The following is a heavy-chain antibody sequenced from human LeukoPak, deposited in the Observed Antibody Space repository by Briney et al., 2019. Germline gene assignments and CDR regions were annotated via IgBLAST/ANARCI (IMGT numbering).Heavy chain of an antibody. CDR2: INHSGST. J-gene: IGHJ3*02. CDR3: ARLPGLFDI. CDR1: GGSFSGYY. D-gene: IGHD6-25*01. Sequence: SETLSLTCAVYGGSFSGYYWSWIRQPPGKGLEWIGEINHSGSTNYNSSLKSRVTISVDTSKNQFSLKLSSVTAADTAVYYCARLPGLFDIWGQGTMVTVSS. V-gene: IGHV4-34*01.